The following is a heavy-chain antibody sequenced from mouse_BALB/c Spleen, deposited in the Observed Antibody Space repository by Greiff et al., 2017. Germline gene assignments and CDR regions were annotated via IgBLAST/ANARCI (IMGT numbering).Heavy chain of an antibody. CDR2: ISYDGSN. J-gene: IGHJ3*01. Sequence: ESGPGLVKPSQSLSLTCSVTGYSITSGYYWNWIRQFPGNKLEWMGYISYDGSNNYNPSLKNRISITRDTSKNQFFLKLNSVTTEDTATYYCAREEELGWFAYWGQGTLVTVSA. CDR1: GYSITSGYY. CDR3: AREEELGWFAY. D-gene: IGHD4-1*01. V-gene: IGHV3-6*02.